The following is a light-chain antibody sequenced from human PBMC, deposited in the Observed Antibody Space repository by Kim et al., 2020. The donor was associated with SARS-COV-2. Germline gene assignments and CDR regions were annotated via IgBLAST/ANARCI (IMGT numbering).Light chain of an antibody. CDR1: ALPKLY. J-gene: IGLJ3*02. Sequence: PGKTARITCSGDALPKLYAYWYQQKAGQAPVLVIYKDNERPSGIPERFSGSSSGTTVTLTISGVQAEDEADYYCQSADNSDTRPWVFGGGTQLTVL. V-gene: IGLV3-25*03. CDR2: KDN. CDR3: QSADNSDTRPWV.